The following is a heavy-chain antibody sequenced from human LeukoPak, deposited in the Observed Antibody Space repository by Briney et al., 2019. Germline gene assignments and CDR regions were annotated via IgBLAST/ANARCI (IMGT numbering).Heavy chain of an antibody. J-gene: IGHJ5*02. D-gene: IGHD4-17*01. CDR3: AKDPRDGEGWFDP. CDR1: GFTFSSYG. V-gene: IGHV3-30*18. Sequence: GGSLRLSCAASGFTFSSYGMHWVRQAPGKGLEWVAVISYDGSNKYYADSVKGRFTISRDNSKNTLYLQMNSLRAEDTAVYYCAKDPRDGEGWFDPWGQGTLVTVSS. CDR2: ISYDGSNK.